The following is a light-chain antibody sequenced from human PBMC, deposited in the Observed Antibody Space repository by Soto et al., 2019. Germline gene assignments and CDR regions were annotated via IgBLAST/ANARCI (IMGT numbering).Light chain of an antibody. Sequence: IHLTQAPPTLSASWGDMVTITFRASQPISSWLAWYHQKPGKAPNLLIFDASNLESGVPSRFSGSGSGTEFTLTISSLQPEDFGIYYCQQYENYWTFGQGTKVDIK. CDR2: DAS. J-gene: IGKJ1*01. CDR3: QQYENYWT. CDR1: QPISSW. V-gene: IGKV1-5*01.